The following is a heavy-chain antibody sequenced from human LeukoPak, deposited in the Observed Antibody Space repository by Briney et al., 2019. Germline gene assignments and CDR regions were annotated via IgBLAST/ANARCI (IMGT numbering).Heavy chain of an antibody. D-gene: IGHD6-13*01. J-gene: IGHJ4*02. Sequence: GGSLRLSCAASGFTFSSYSMNWVRQAPRKGLEWVSYISSSSGTIYYADSVKGRFTISRDNAKNSLYLQVNSLRPEDTAVYYCARGLNSGVGPAAYWGQGTLVTVSS. CDR1: GFTFSSYS. CDR3: ARGLNSGVGPAAY. CDR2: ISSSSGTI. V-gene: IGHV3-48*01.